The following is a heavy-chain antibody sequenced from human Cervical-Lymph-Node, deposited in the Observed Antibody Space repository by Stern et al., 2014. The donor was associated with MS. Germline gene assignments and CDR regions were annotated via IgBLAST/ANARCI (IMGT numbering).Heavy chain of an antibody. V-gene: IGHV3-23*04. CDR1: GFPFPSHA. CDR3: AKHDYGDGGDY. J-gene: IGHJ4*02. Sequence: VQLVESGGGLVQPRGSLSLSCAPPGFPFPSHALTWVRHAPGHGLAWVSAISGSGGSTYYADSVKGRFTISRDNSKNTLYLQMNSLRAEDTAVYYCAKHDYGDGGDYWGQGTLVTVSS. D-gene: IGHD4-17*01. CDR2: ISGSGGST.